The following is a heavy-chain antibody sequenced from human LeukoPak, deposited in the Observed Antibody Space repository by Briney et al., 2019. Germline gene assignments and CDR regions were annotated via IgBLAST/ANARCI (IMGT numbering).Heavy chain of an antibody. CDR1: GFTVSNSN. CDR2: IYSGGST. D-gene: IGHD5-24*01. Sequence: GGSLRLSCSASGFTVSNSNMNWVRQAPGKGLEWISVIYSGGSTHYADSVKGRFTISRDTSKNTLYLQMNSLRAEDTAVYYCASEDGHNPNLGFDYWGQGTLVTVSS. J-gene: IGHJ4*02. CDR3: ASEDGHNPNLGFDY. V-gene: IGHV3-53*05.